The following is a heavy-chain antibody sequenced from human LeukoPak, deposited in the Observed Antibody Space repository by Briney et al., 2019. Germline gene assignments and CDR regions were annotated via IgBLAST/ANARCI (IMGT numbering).Heavy chain of an antibody. CDR2: NSGSAGVT. D-gene: IGHD4-17*01. CDR3: TYGDYDGGYFDC. CDR1: GFTFSSYA. V-gene: IGHV3-23*01. J-gene: IGHJ4*02. Sequence: PGGSLRLSCAGSGFTFSSYAMTWVRQAPGKGLECVSTNSGSAGVTYYADSVKGRFTISRDNSKHTVSLQMNSLRAEDTAVYYCTYGDYDGGYFDCWGQGTLVTVSS.